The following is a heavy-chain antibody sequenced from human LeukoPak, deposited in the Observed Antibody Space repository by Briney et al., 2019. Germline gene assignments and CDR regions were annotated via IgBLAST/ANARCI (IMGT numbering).Heavy chain of an antibody. J-gene: IGHJ4*02. Sequence: GGSLRLSCAASGSTFSSYEMNWVRQAPGKGLEWVSYISSSGSTIYYADSVKGRFTISRDNAKNSLYLQMNSLRAEDTAVYYCARDREPLDYWGQGTLVTVSS. V-gene: IGHV3-48*03. CDR2: ISSSGSTI. CDR3: ARDREPLDY. D-gene: IGHD1-14*01. CDR1: GSTFSSYE.